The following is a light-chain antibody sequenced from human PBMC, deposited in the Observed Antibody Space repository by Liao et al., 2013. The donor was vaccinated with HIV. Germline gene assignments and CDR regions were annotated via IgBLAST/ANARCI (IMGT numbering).Light chain of an antibody. J-gene: IGLJ3*02. V-gene: IGLV3-1*01. CDR1: KLGDQY. CDR2: QDS. CDR3: QVWDSSSDQQV. Sequence: SYELTQPPSVSVSPGQTASITCSGDKLGDQYACWYQQKPGQSPVLVIYQDSKRPSGIPERFSGSNSGNTATLTISRVEAGDEADYSCQVWDSSSDQQVFGGGTKLTVL.